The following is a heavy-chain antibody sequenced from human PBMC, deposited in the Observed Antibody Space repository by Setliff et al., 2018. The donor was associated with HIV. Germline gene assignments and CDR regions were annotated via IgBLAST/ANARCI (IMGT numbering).Heavy chain of an antibody. CDR3: AREGVPTVDEEWYYFDQ. CDR2: ISAYNGNT. Sequence: ASVKVSCKAAGYTFTSYGIIWVRQAPGQGLEWMGWISAYNGNTNYEQKLQGRVIMTTDTSTSTVYMEMRSLISDDTAVYYCAREGVPTVDEEWYYFDQWGQGTLVTVSS. D-gene: IGHD3-3*01. J-gene: IGHJ4*02. CDR1: GYTFTSYG. V-gene: IGHV1-18*01.